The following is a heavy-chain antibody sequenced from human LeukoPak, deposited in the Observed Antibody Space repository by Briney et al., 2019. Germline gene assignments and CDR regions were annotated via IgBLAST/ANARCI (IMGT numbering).Heavy chain of an antibody. J-gene: IGHJ4*02. CDR2: VNPTSGGT. CDR3: ARVYYYYDSSGILTLYFDY. D-gene: IGHD3-22*01. Sequence: ASVKLSRKTSGYTLTSYYMHWVRQAPGQGLEWIGWVNPTSGGTNYAQKFQGSVTMTRDTSISTAYMELSRLRSDDTAVYYCARVYYYYDSSGILTLYFDYWGQGTLVTVSS. V-gene: IGHV1-2*02. CDR1: GYTLTSYY.